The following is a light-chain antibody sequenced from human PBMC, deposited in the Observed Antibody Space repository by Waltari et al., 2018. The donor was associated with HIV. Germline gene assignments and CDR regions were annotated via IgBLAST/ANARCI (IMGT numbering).Light chain of an antibody. CDR3: QSYDNSNVF. Sequence: FVLTRPTSVPKPRGRTVTTPSPPGMGRMSSNIVRWCQQRPGSSPMTGIYEDNQRPSGVPDRFSGSIDDSSNSASLTISGLKTEDEADYYCQSYDNSNVFFGGGTKLTVV. CDR2: EDN. CDR1: MGRMSSNI. V-gene: IGLV6-57*01. J-gene: IGLJ2*01.